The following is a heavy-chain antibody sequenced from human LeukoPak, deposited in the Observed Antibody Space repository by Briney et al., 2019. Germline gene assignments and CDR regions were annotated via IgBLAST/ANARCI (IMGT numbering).Heavy chain of an antibody. CDR2: ISGSGGGT. CDR1: GFTFSSIA. CDR3: ARDGYNYTSRDNDGFDI. D-gene: IGHD5-24*01. V-gene: IGHV3-23*01. J-gene: IGHJ3*02. Sequence: GGSLRLSCAASGFTFSSIAMSWVRQAPDKGLEWVSTISGSGGGTYYADSVKGRFAISRDDSKNTLYLQMNSLRADDTAVYYCARDGYNYTSRDNDGFDIWGQGTMVTVSS.